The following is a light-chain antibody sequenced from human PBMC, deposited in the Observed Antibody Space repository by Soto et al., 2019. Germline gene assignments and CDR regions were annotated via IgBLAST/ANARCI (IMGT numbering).Light chain of an antibody. J-gene: IGKJ4*01. CDR2: DAS. CDR1: QSVSSY. V-gene: IGKV3-11*01. CDR3: QQRSNWPLT. Sequence: EIVLTQSPATLSLSPGERATLSCRASQSVSSYLAWYQQTPGQAPRLLIYDASNRATGIPARFSGSGSGTDFTLTISSLEPRDFAVYYCQQRSNWPLTFGGGTKVEIK.